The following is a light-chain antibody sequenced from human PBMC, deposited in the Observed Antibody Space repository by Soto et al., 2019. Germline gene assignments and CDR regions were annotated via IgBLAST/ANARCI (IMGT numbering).Light chain of an antibody. Sequence: DIQMTQSPSALSASVGDRVTITCRASQRVSNWLAWYRQKPGEAPKLLIYEGSILERGVPSRFRGSGSGTEFTLTISSLQHDDFATFCCQQYDTYSRTFGQGTKVEVK. J-gene: IGKJ1*01. CDR1: QRVSNW. V-gene: IGKV1-5*03. CDR3: QQYDTYSRT. CDR2: EGS.